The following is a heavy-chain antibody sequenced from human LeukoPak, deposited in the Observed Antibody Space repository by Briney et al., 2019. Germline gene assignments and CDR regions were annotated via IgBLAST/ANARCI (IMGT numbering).Heavy chain of an antibody. CDR2: ISGSGGST. Sequence: GGSLRLSCAASGFTFSSYGLSWVRQAPGKGLEWVSAISGSGGSTYYADSVKGRFTISRDNPKNTLYLQMNSLRAEDTAVYYCAKDSGAAALNWGQGTLVTVSS. V-gene: IGHV3-23*01. D-gene: IGHD6-13*01. CDR3: AKDSGAAALN. CDR1: GFTFSSYG. J-gene: IGHJ4*02.